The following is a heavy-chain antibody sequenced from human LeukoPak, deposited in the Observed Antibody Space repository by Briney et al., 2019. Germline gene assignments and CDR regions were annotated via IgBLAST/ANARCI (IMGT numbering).Heavy chain of an antibody. CDR2: IIPILGIA. Sequence: SVKVSCKASGGTFSSYTISWVRQAPGQGLEWIGRIIPILGIANYAQKFQGRVTITADKSTSTAYMELSSLRSEDTAVYYCARSQYYDSSGYYDYWGQGTLVTVSS. J-gene: IGHJ4*02. D-gene: IGHD3-22*01. V-gene: IGHV1-69*02. CDR3: ARSQYYDSSGYYDY. CDR1: GGTFSSYT.